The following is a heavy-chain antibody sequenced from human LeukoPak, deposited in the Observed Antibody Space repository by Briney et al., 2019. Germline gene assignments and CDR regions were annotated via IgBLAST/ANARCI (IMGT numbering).Heavy chain of an antibody. J-gene: IGHJ4*02. V-gene: IGHV3-48*01. D-gene: IGHD6-19*01. Sequence: PGGSLRLSCAASGFTLSSYAMSWVRQAPGKGLEWVSYISNSSSTIYYADSVKGRFTISRDNAKNSLYLQMNSLRAEDTAVYYCATGIAVAPYDYWGQGTLVTVSS. CDR1: GFTLSSYA. CDR2: ISNSSSTI. CDR3: ATGIAVAPYDY.